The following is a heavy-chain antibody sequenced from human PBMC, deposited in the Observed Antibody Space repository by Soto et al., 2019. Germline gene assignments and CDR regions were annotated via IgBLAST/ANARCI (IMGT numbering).Heavy chain of an antibody. CDR3: ARALAPGTFYDFWSGYYYPVGFDY. CDR1: GGSISSSSYY. J-gene: IGHJ4*02. D-gene: IGHD3-3*01. Sequence: TSETLSLTCTVSGGSISSSSYYWGWIRQPPGKGLEWIGSIYYSGSTYYNPSLKSRVTISVDTSKKQFSLKLSSVTAADTAVNYCARALAPGTFYDFWSGYYYPVGFDYWGQGTLVTVSS. V-gene: IGHV4-39*01. CDR2: IYYSGST.